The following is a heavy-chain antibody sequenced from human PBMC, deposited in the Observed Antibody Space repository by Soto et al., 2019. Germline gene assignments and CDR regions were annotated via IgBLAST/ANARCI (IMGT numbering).Heavy chain of an antibody. V-gene: IGHV3-23*01. CDR2: IRGSGGST. Sequence: EVQLLESGGGLVQPGGSLRLSCAASGFTFSSYAMSWVRQAPGKGLEWVSAIRGSGGSTYYADSVKGRFTISRDNSKHQQYVQMNSLRAEDTAVYYCGSHRGITGTTALDYWGQGTLVTVSS. CDR3: GSHRGITGTTALDY. D-gene: IGHD1-7*01. J-gene: IGHJ4*02. CDR1: GFTFSSYA.